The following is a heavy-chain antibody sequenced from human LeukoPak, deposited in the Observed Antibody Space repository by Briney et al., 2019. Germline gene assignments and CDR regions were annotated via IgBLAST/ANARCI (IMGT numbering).Heavy chain of an antibody. CDR1: GGSISSYY. CDR3: ARTGYWCSSTSCLYYFDY. V-gene: IGHV4-59*01. CDR2: IYYSGNT. D-gene: IGHD2-2*01. J-gene: IGHJ4*02. Sequence: SETLSLTCTVSGGSISSYYWTWIRQPPGKGLEWIGYIYYSGNTNHNPSLKSRVTISVDTSKNQFSLKLSSVTAADTAVYYCARTGYWCSSTSCLYYFDYWGQGTLVTVSS.